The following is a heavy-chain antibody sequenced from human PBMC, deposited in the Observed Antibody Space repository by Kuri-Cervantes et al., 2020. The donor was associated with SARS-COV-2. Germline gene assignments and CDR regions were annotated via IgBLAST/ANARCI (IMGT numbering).Heavy chain of an antibody. CDR2: INHSGST. Sequence: ESLKISCAVYGGSFSGYYWSWIRQPPGKGLEWIGEINHSGSTNYNPSLKSRVTISVDTSKNQFSLKLSSVTAADTAVYYCARSAVRMVRGVIHYWGQETLVTVSS. CDR1: GGSFSGYY. V-gene: IGHV4-34*01. CDR3: ARSAVRMVRGVIHY. D-gene: IGHD3-10*01. J-gene: IGHJ4*02.